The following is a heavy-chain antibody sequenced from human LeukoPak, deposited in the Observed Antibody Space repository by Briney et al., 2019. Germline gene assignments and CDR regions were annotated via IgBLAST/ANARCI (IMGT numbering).Heavy chain of an antibody. D-gene: IGHD3-10*01. CDR3: ARVGSGSYYGDY. J-gene: IGHJ4*02. Sequence: PGGSLRLSCAASGFTFSTSAVHWVRQAPGKGLEWVAIISYDGSNKYFADSVESRFTISRDNAKNSLYLQMNSLRAEDTAVYYCARVGSGSYYGDYWGQGTLVTVSS. CDR1: GFTFSTSA. CDR2: ISYDGSNK. V-gene: IGHV3-30-3*01.